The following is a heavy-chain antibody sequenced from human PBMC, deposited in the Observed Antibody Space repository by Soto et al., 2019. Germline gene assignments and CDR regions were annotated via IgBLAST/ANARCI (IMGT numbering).Heavy chain of an antibody. D-gene: IGHD4-4*01. CDR1: GFTFSGYW. CDR2: IKHDGSVQ. Sequence: PGGSPRLSCEASGFTFSGYWMSWVRQAPGKGLGWVADIKHDGSVQYYVDSVKGRFTISRDNAKKLLFLQMNGLRAEDTALYYCARATYSNAWYRFDLWGQGTLVTVSS. J-gene: IGHJ4*02. V-gene: IGHV3-7*03. CDR3: ARATYSNAWYRFDL.